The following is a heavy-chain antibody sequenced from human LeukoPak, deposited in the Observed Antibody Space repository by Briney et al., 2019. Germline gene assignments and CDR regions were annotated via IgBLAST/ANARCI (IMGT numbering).Heavy chain of an antibody. Sequence: SETLSLTCAVYGESLSKYYWTWIRQPPGKGLEWIGNIYYGGSTYDNPSLKSRVSISVDTSNNQFSLKVSSVTAADTAVYYCASADGYKIDYWGQGTLVTVSS. CDR1: GESLSKYY. J-gene: IGHJ4*02. CDR3: ASADGYKIDY. D-gene: IGHD5-24*01. V-gene: IGHV4-34*01. CDR2: IYYGGST.